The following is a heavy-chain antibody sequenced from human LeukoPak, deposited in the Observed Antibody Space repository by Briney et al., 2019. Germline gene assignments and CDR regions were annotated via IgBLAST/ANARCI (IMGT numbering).Heavy chain of an antibody. D-gene: IGHD1-1*01. CDR2: ISSSSSYI. CDR1: GFTFSSYS. V-gene: IGHV3-21*01. CDR3: ATDESWNDC. Sequence: PGGSLRLSCAASGFTFSSYSMNWFRQAPGKGLEWVLVISSSSSYIYYADSVKGRFTISRDNAKNSLFPQMNSLRAEDTAVYYCATDESWNDCWGQGTLVTVSS. J-gene: IGHJ4*02.